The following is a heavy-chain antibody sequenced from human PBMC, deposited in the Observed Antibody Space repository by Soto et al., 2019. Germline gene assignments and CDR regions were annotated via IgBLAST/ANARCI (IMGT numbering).Heavy chain of an antibody. V-gene: IGHV4-59*01. CDR2: IYYSGST. CDR1: GGSISSYY. CDR3: ARFPRGVVTAWGGDAFDI. D-gene: IGHD2-21*02. Sequence: QVQLQESGPGLVKPSETLSLTCTVSGGSISSYYWSWIRQPPGKGLEWIGYIYYSGSTNYNPSLKSRVTISADTSKNQFSLKLSSVTAADTAVYYCARFPRGVVTAWGGDAFDIWGQGTMVTVSS. J-gene: IGHJ3*02.